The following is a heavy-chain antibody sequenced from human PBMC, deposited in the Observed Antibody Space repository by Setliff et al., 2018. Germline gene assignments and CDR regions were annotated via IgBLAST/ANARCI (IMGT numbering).Heavy chain of an antibody. D-gene: IGHD3-10*01. CDR1: GFSFRTYA. CDR3: ARDQAGVYDY. J-gene: IGHJ4*02. CDR2: ITIDDAYS. Sequence: GGSLRLSCAASGFSFRTYAMSWVRQAPGKGLEWVSTITIDDAYSYYADSVKGRFTVSRDNSQNTLYLQMNSLRAEDTAVYYCARDQAGVYDYWGQGTLVTVSS. V-gene: IGHV3-23*01.